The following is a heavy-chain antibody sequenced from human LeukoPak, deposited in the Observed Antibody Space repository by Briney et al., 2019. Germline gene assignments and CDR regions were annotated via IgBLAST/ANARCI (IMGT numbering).Heavy chain of an antibody. V-gene: IGHV3-23*01. D-gene: IGHD3-10*01. CDR2: ISDNSRYR. Sequence: GGSLRLSCAASGFTFSSYAMSWVRQAPGKGLEWVSVISDNSRYRYYADSVKGRFSISRDNSKSMLYLQMDNLGAEDTAVYYCARNRPGNYYYDKFYFDLWGQGTLVIVSS. CDR3: ARNRPGNYYYDKFYFDL. J-gene: IGHJ4*02. CDR1: GFTFSSYA.